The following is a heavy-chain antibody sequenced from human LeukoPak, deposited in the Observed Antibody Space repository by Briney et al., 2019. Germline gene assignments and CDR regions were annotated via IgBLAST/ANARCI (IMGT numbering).Heavy chain of an antibody. V-gene: IGHV4-34*01. D-gene: IGHD3-22*01. CDR3: ARLLRGGRNTPMVTMIVMRAKSGAFDI. CDR1: GGSFSGYY. CDR2: INHSGST. J-gene: IGHJ3*02. Sequence: SATLSLTCAVYGGSFSGYYWSWFRPPPGKGLEWIGDINHSGSTNYTPSLKSRVTISVDTSKNQFSLKLGSVAAADTAVYHCARLLRGGRNTPMVTMIVMRAKSGAFDIWGQGTMVTVSS.